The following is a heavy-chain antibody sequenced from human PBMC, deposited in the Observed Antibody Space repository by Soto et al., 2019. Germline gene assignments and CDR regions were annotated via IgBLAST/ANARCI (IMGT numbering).Heavy chain of an antibody. CDR2: IYYSGST. Sequence: SDTLSLTCTVSGGSITISTYYWGWIRQPPGKGLEWIGSIYYSGSTYYNPSLKSRVTISVDRSKNQFSLKLSSVTAADTAVYYCARGRRPPMTVTTNWFDPWGQGTLVT. D-gene: IGHD4-4*01. CDR3: ARGRRPPMTVTTNWFDP. J-gene: IGHJ5*02. CDR1: GGSITISTYY. V-gene: IGHV4-39*07.